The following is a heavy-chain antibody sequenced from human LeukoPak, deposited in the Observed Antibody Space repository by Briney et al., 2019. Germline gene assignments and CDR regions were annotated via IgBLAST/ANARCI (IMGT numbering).Heavy chain of an antibody. J-gene: IGHJ4*02. Sequence: ASVKVSCKTCRYTFTGYYMHWVRQTPGQGLEWMGWINPNSGGTNYVQKFQDRVTTTGDTSISTAYMELSRLTSDDTAVYYCARAPMKAVVVPPRLDYWGQGTLVTVSS. D-gene: IGHD3-22*01. CDR1: RYTFTGYY. CDR2: INPNSGGT. V-gene: IGHV1-2*02. CDR3: ARAPMKAVVVPPRLDY.